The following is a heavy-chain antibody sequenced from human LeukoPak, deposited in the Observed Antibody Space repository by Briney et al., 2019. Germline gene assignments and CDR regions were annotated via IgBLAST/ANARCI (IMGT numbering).Heavy chain of an antibody. J-gene: IGHJ3*02. CDR2: ISSSGSTI. D-gene: IGHD6-6*01. CDR3: AKDLREYSSSPRNAFDI. CDR1: GFTFSSYE. V-gene: IGHV3-48*03. Sequence: PGGSLRLSCAASGFTFSSYEMNWVRQAPGKGLEWVSYISSSGSTIYYADSVKGRFTISRDNAKNSLYLQMNSLRAEDTAVYYCAKDLREYSSSPRNAFDIWAKGQWSPSLQ.